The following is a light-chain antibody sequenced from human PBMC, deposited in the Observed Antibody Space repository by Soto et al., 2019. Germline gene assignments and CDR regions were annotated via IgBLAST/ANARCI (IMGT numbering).Light chain of an antibody. CDR3: QTWGTGWV. V-gene: IGLV4-69*01. J-gene: IGLJ3*02. Sequence: QLVLTQSPSASASLGASDKLTCTLSSGHSSYAIAWHQQQPEKGPRYLMKLNSDGSHSKGDGIPDRFSGSSSGAERYLTISRLQSEDEADYYCQTWGTGWVFGGGTKLTVL. CDR1: SGHSSYA. CDR2: LNSDGSH.